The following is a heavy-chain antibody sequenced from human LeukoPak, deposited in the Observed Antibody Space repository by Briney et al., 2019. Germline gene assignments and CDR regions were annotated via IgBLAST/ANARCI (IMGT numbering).Heavy chain of an antibody. CDR1: GGSIRSYY. CDR3: ARQLAQSEGRAFDI. D-gene: IGHD6-13*01. Sequence: PSETLSLTCSVSGGSIRSYYWSWIRQPPGKGLEWIGYIYDSGSTKYNPSLESRVTISLDTSKNQFSLELSSVTAVDTAVYYCARQLAQSEGRAFDIWGQGTMVTVSS. CDR2: IYDSGST. V-gene: IGHV4-59*01. J-gene: IGHJ3*02.